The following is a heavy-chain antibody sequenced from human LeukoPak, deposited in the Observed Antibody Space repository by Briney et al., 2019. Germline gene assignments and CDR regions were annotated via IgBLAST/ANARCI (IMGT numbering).Heavy chain of an antibody. CDR3: ARQILAAAGRSQYYYYGMDV. CDR1: GYSFTSYW. Sequence: GESLKISCKGSGYSFTSYWISWVRQMPGKGLEWMGRIDPSDSYINYSPSFQGHVTISVDKSIDTAYLQWSSLQASDTAHYYCARQILAAAGRSQYYYYGMDVWGKGTTVTVSS. CDR2: IDPSDSYI. V-gene: IGHV5-10-1*01. J-gene: IGHJ6*04. D-gene: IGHD6-13*01.